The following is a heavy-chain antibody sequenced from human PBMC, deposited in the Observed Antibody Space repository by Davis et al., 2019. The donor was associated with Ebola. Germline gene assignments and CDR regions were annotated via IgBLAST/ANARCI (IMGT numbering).Heavy chain of an antibody. J-gene: IGHJ4*02. D-gene: IGHD6-6*01. CDR2: ISWDVITT. CDR3: AKDGGSAASPWAYFDY. Sequence: GESLKISCAASGFTFDDYAMHWVRQAPGKGLEWVSLISWDVITTYYADSVKGRFTISRDNSKNSLYLQMNNLRTEDTALYYCAKDGGSAASPWAYFDYWGQGTLVTVSS. V-gene: IGHV3-43*01. CDR1: GFTFDDYA.